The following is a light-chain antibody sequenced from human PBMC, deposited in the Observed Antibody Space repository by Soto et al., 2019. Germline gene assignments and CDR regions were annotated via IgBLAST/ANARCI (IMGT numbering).Light chain of an antibody. CDR3: IQDYDYPRT. CDR1: QGIRDE. Sequence: IQMTQSPSSLSASVGYRVSMTCRAIQGIRDELGWYQQKAGKAPNLLISAASRLQSGVPSRFSGRGSGTDFTLTISSLQTEAFATYSCIQDYDYPRTFGKGTKVDIK. CDR2: AAS. J-gene: IGKJ1*01. V-gene: IGKV1-6*01.